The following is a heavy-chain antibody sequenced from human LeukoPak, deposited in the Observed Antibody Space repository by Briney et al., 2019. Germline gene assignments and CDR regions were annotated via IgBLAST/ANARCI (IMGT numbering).Heavy chain of an antibody. J-gene: IGHJ6*02. CDR2: INGDGSSS. CDR1: GFTLSNYW. V-gene: IGHV3-74*01. Sequence: GGSLRLSCAASGFTLSNYWMHWVRQAPGKGLVWVSRINGDGSSSYYADTVKGRFTISRDNAKSTLYLQMNSLRAEDTAVYYCARPASYGMDVWGQGTTVTVSS. D-gene: IGHD2-2*01. CDR3: ARPASYGMDV.